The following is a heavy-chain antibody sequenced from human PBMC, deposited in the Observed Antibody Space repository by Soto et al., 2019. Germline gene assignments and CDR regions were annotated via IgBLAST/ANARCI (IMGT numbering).Heavy chain of an antibody. CDR1: GGSIRSGGYY. CDR3: ARDRLMATAGTARHYFGLDV. V-gene: IGHV4-31*03. D-gene: IGHD5-18*01. J-gene: IGHJ6*02. Sequence: PSETLSLTCTVSGGSIRSGGYYWSWVRQNPRKGLEWIGNIYYSGNTYYNPSLKSRLTISVDTSKNQFSLNLSSVTAADTAVYYCARDRLMATAGTARHYFGLDVWGQGPTVPVSS. CDR2: IYYSGNT.